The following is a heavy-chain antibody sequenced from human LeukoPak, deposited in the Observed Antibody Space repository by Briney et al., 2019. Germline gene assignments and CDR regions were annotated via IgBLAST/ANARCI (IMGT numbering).Heavy chain of an antibody. J-gene: IGHJ5*02. V-gene: IGHV4-39*07. Sequence: SETLSLTCTVSSGSISTSNYYWGWVRQPPGKALEWIGNIFYSGSTYYNPSLKSRVTISVDRSKNQFSLKLTSVTAADTAVYYCARVQLRYFDWLYDWFDPWGQGTLVTVSS. D-gene: IGHD3-9*01. CDR2: IFYSGST. CDR3: ARVQLRYFDWLYDWFDP. CDR1: SGSISTSNYY.